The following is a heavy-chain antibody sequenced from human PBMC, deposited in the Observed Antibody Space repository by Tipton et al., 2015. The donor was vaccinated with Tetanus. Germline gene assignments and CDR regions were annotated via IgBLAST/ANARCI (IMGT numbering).Heavy chain of an antibody. CDR3: ASGGWTAAGTSDY. J-gene: IGHJ4*02. Sequence: QLVQSGAEVKKPGDSLRISCTASGYSFTSYWIGWVRQMPGKGLEWMGVIYPANSDTTYSPSFQGLVTISVDKSISTAYLQWSSLKASDTAMYYCASGGWTAAGTSDYWGQGTLVSVS. V-gene: IGHV5-51*01. CDR1: GYSFTSYW. D-gene: IGHD6-13*01. CDR2: IYPANSDT.